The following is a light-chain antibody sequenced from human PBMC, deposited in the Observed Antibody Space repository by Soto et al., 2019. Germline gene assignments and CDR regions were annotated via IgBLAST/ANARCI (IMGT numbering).Light chain of an antibody. J-gene: IGKJ1*01. CDR2: GAS. CDR3: LQDYTYPWT. CDR1: QGISNE. V-gene: IGKV1-6*01. Sequence: IQMTQSPSSLSASVGDRVTITCRASQGISNELGWYQQRPGKAPKVLIYGASNLQSGVPSRFSGSASGTDFTLTISSLQPEDFATYYCLQDYTYPWTFGQGTKVE.